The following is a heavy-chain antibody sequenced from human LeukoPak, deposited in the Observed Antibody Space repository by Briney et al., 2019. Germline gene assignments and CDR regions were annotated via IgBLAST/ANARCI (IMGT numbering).Heavy chain of an antibody. J-gene: IGHJ4*02. D-gene: IGHD3-3*01. CDR3: AKQYDFWSGPDY. CDR1: GFTFSSYA. Sequence: GGSLRLSCAASGFTFSSYAMSWVRQAPGKGLEWVSVISGSGGSTYSAESVKGRFTISRDNSKNTLYLQMNSLRVEDTAVYYCAKQYDFWSGPDYWGQGTLVTVSS. V-gene: IGHV3-23*01. CDR2: ISGSGGST.